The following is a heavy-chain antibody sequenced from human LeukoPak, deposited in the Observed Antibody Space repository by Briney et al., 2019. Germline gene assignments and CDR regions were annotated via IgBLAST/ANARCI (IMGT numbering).Heavy chain of an antibody. J-gene: IGHJ4*02. CDR2: ISAYNGNT. D-gene: IGHD3-10*01. Sequence: ASVKVSCKASGYTFTSYGISWVRQAPGQGLEWMGWISAYNGNTNYAQKLQGRVTMTTDTSTSTAYMELRSLRSDDTAVYYCARDWEGYYYGSGSYWNYWGQGTLVTVSS. V-gene: IGHV1-18*01. CDR1: GYTFTSYG. CDR3: ARDWEGYYYGSGSYWNY.